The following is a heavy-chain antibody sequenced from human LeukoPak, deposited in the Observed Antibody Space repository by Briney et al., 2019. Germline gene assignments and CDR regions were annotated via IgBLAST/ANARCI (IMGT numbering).Heavy chain of an antibody. CDR2: INPNSGGT. D-gene: IGHD4/OR15-4a*01. CDR3: ARRAGAYSHPYDY. Sequence: ASVKVSCKSSGYTFTGYYMHWVRQAPGQGLEWMGWINPNSGGTNYAQKFQGRVTMTRDTSISTAYMELSRLRSDDTAVYYCARRAGAYSHPYDYWGQGTLVTVSS. J-gene: IGHJ4*02. V-gene: IGHV1-2*02. CDR1: GYTFTGYY.